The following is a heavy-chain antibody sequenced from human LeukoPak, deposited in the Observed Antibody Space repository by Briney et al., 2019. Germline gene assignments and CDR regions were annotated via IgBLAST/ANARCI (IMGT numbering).Heavy chain of an antibody. V-gene: IGHV4-38-2*01. CDR2: IYHSGST. D-gene: IGHD6-13*01. CDR1: GYSISSGYY. Sequence: SETLSLTCAVSGYSISSGYYWGWIRQPPGKGLEGIGSIYHSGSTYYNPSLKSRVTISVDTSKNQFSLKLSSVTAADTAVYYCARRGAAARLPTFDYWGQGTLVTVSS. J-gene: IGHJ4*02. CDR3: ARRGAAARLPTFDY.